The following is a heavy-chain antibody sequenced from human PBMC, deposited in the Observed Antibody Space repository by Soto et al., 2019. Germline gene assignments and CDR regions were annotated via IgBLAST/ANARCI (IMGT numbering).Heavy chain of an antibody. J-gene: IGHJ4*02. CDR3: VRGVVVVVGSTAANFDH. CDR2: ISYSGETK. D-gene: IGHD2-15*01. V-gene: IGHV3-48*02. Sequence: GVSPRLSCVTSGFTFTKYSMNWVRQAPGKGLEWVSYISYSGETKYYADSLKGRYAISRDDAKNSVYLQMNSLRDEDTAFYYCVRGVVVVVGSTAANFDHCGQGTLVTV. CDR1: GFTFTKYS.